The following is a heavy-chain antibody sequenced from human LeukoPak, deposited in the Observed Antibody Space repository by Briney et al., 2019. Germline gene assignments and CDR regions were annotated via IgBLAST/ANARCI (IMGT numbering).Heavy chain of an antibody. CDR1: GYTFTTFG. D-gene: IGHD3-10*01. CDR2: ISPYNGNT. CDR3: ARELSYYGSGNYYQGRGYYFDY. Sequence: GASVKVSCKASGYTFTTFGISWVRQAPGQGLEWMGWISPYNGNTNYAEKVQGRVTMTTDTYTRTVFMELGRLTSDDTAVYYCARELSYYGSGNYYQGRGYYFDYWGQGTLLTVSS. V-gene: IGHV1-18*01. J-gene: IGHJ4*02.